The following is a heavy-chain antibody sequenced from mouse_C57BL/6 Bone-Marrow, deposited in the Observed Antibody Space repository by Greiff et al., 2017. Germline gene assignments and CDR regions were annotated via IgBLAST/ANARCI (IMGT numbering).Heavy chain of an antibody. D-gene: IGHD3-1*01. CDR3: ARTARDYAMDY. V-gene: IGHV1-69*01. J-gene: IGHJ4*01. Sequence: QVQLQQPGAELVMPGASVKLSCKASGYTFNSYCMHWVKQRPGQGLEWIGEIDPTDSYTNYNQKFKVKSTLTIDKYSSTAYMQLSSLTSKDYAVYYCARTARDYAMDYWGQGTSVTVSS. CDR1: GYTFNSYC. CDR2: IDPTDSYT.